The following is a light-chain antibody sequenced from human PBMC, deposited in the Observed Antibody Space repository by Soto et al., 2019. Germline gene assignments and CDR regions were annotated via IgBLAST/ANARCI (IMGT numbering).Light chain of an antibody. V-gene: IGKV3-15*01. CDR1: ESVNNK. CDR2: RAS. CDR3: HQYNNWFPFT. J-gene: IGKJ5*01. Sequence: EVVLTQCPATVSVSPGERATLSCRASESVNNKLGWYQQKPGQAPRLLIYRASTRATGIPARFSGSGSGTEFTLTISSLQSEDSAVYYCHQYNNWFPFTFGQGTRLEIK.